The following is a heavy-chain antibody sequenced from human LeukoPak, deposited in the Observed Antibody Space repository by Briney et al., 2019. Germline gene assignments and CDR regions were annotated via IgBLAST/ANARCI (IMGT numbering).Heavy chain of an antibody. D-gene: IGHD5-18*01. V-gene: IGHV1-69*13. Sequence: SVKVSCTASGGTFSSYAISWVRQAPGQGLEWMGGIIPIFGTANYAQKFQGRVTITADESTSTAYMELSSLRSEDTAVYYCAREVGDTAMVTYYGMDVWGQGTTVTVSS. CDR1: GGTFSSYA. CDR2: IIPIFGTA. J-gene: IGHJ6*02. CDR3: AREVGDTAMVTYYGMDV.